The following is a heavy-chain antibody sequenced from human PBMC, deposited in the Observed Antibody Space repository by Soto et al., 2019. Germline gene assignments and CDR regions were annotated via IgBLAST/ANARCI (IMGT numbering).Heavy chain of an antibody. Sequence: QVQLRESGPGLVKPSQTLSLTCSVSGASVAGGSYYWSWVRQPPGKCLEWIGYIPSRGRPFYNPSLTSRSTISADTSKNQLALQLTSVTAADTAVYYCARDTYSGYDFGLWGQGTLVTVSS. CDR1: GASVAGGSYY. D-gene: IGHD5-12*01. J-gene: IGHJ5*02. CDR2: IPSRGRP. V-gene: IGHV4-30-4*01. CDR3: ARDTYSGYDFGL.